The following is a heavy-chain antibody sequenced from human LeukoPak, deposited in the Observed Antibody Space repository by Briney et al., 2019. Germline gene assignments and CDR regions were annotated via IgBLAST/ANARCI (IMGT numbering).Heavy chain of an antibody. J-gene: IGHJ4*02. V-gene: IGHV3-11*01. CDR1: GFKFNDFY. D-gene: IGHD5/OR15-5a*01. CDR2: ISGNGKKI. CDR3: AKAPILVSGSFDY. Sequence: GGSLSLSCAASGFKFNDFYMSWIRQAPGKGLEWLSFISGNGKKINYADSVKGRLTTSRDNANNSLYLQMDSLRVEDTAVYYCAKAPILVSGSFDYWGQGVLVTVSS.